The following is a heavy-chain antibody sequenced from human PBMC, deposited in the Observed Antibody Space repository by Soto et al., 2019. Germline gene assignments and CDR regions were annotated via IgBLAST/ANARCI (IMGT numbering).Heavy chain of an antibody. V-gene: IGHV3-53*01. J-gene: IGHJ4*02. CDR2: IYSGGYT. D-gene: IGHD3-10*01. CDR3: ARRPGGGGY. CDR1: GFTVSNNY. Sequence: EVQLVESGGGLIQPGGSLRLSCAVSGFTVSNNYMSWVRQAPGKGLEGVSVIYSGGYTAYGDSVKGRFTISRDNSKNTLYLQMKTRGAEDPAVFYWARRPGGGGYWGQGTLVTVSS.